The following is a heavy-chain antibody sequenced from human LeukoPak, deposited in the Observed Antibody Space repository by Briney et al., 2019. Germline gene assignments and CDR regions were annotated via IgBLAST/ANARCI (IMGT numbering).Heavy chain of an antibody. CDR1: GGSFSGYH. J-gene: IGHJ4*02. V-gene: IGHV4-34*01. Sequence: SETLSLTCAVYGGSFSGYHWSWIRQPPGKGLEWIGEINHSGSTNYNPSLKSRVTISVDTSKNQFSLKLSSVTAADTAVYYCAYGYSSYFDYWGQGTLVTVSS. CDR2: INHSGST. D-gene: IGHD2-21*01. CDR3: AYGYSSYFDY.